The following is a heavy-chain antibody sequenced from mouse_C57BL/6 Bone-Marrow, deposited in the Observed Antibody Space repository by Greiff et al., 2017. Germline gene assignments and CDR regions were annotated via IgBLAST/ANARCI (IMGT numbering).Heavy chain of an antibody. J-gene: IGHJ3*01. CDR1: GYTFTSYW. CDR2: IDPSDSYT. D-gene: IGHD1-1*01. CDR3: ARLFITTVVAGAY. V-gene: IGHV1-59*01. Sequence: QVQLQQPGAELVRPGTSVKLSCKASGYTFTSYWMHWVKQRPGQGLEWLGVIDPSDSYTNYNQKFKGKATLTVDTSSSTAYMQLSSLTSEDSAVYYCARLFITTVVAGAYWGQGTLVTVSA.